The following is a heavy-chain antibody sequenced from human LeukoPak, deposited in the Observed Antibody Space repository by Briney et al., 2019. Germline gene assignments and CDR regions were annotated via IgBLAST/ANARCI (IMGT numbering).Heavy chain of an antibody. J-gene: IGHJ6*03. CDR1: GGTFSSYA. Sequence: ASVKVSCKASGGTFSSYAISWVRQAPGQGLEWMGGTIPIFGTANYAQKFQGRVTITADKSTSTAYMELSSLRSEDTAVYYCARASMWKSYYYYYMDVWGKGTTVTVSS. V-gene: IGHV1-69*06. CDR3: ARASMWKSYYYYYMDV. CDR2: TIPIFGTA. D-gene: IGHD2/OR15-2a*01.